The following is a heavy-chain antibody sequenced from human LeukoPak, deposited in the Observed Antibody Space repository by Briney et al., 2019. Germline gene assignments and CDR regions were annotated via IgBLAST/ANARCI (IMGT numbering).Heavy chain of an antibody. CDR2: ISYDGSNK. J-gene: IGHJ4*02. Sequence: GGSLRLSCAASGFTFSSYGMHWVRQAPGKGLEWVAVISYDGSNKYYADSVKGRFTISRDNSKNTLYLQMNSMRAEDTAVYYCAKDSPAEYSSALDYWGQGTLVTVSS. D-gene: IGHD6-6*01. V-gene: IGHV3-30*18. CDR3: AKDSPAEYSSALDY. CDR1: GFTFSSYG.